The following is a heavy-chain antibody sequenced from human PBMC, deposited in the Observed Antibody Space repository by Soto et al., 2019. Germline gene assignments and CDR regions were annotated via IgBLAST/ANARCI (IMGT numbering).Heavy chain of an antibody. J-gene: IGHJ4*02. CDR1: GYTFSSND. CDR2: LNPNSGDT. CDR3: ATSGGGWYLY. Sequence: QVQLVQSGAEVKKPGASVKVSCMASGYTFSSNDINWVRQATGQGLEWMGWLNPNSGDTGYAQKFQGRVTLTRNTSINTAYIELSSLTSDDTAVYYCATSGGGWYLYWGQGTLVTVSS. D-gene: IGHD6-19*01. V-gene: IGHV1-8*01.